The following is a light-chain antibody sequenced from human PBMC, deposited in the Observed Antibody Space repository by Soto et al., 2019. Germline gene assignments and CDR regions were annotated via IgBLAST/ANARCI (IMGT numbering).Light chain of an antibody. CDR1: TSNIGNNA. V-gene: IGLV1-36*01. CDR3: AAWDDSLNVVL. Sequence: QSVLTQPPSVPGAPRQRVSISCSGATSNIGNNAVNWYQQLPGKAPKLLIYFDDLMPSGVSDRFSGSKSGTSASLAISGLQSEDEADYYCAAWDDSLNVVLFGGGTKLTVL. CDR2: FDD. J-gene: IGLJ2*01.